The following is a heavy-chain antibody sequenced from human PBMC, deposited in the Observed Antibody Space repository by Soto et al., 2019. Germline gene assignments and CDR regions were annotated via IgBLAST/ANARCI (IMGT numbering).Heavy chain of an antibody. D-gene: IGHD6-13*01. V-gene: IGHV4-34*01. CDR1: GGSFSGYY. CDR2: INHSGST. J-gene: IGHJ6*03. Sequence: SETLSLTCAVYGGSFSGYYWSWIHQPPGKGLEWIGEINHSGSTNYNPSLKSRVTISVDTSKNQFSLKLSSVTAADTAVYYYARGVDSSYYYYYMDVWGKGTTVTVSS. CDR3: ARGVDSSYYYYYMDV.